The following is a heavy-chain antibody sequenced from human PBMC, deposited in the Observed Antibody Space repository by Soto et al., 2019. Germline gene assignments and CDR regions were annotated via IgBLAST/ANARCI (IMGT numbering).Heavy chain of an antibody. CDR1: GYSFTSYW. CDR2: IYPGDSDT. V-gene: IGHV5-51*01. D-gene: IGHD3-22*01. CDR3: ARPHRHYYDSSGDDAFDI. J-gene: IGHJ3*02. Sequence: PGESLKISCKGSGYSFTSYWIGWVRQMPGKGLEWMGIIYPGDSDTRYSPSFQGQVTISADKSISTAYLQWSSLKASDTAMYYFARPHRHYYDSSGDDAFDIWGQGTMVTVSS.